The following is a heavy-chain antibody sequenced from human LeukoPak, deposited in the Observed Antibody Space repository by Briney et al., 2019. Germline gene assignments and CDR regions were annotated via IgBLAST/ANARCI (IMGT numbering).Heavy chain of an antibody. CDR3: ARVYPQPGYFDY. J-gene: IGHJ4*02. V-gene: IGHV1-18*01. D-gene: IGHD2-8*01. CDR1: GYTFTSYG. CDR2: ISAYNGNT. Sequence: ASVKVSCKASGYTFTSYGISWVRQAPGQGLEWMGWISAYNGNTNYAQKLQGRVTMTTDTSTSTTYMELRSLRSDDTAVYYCARVYPQPGYFDYWGQGTLVTVSS.